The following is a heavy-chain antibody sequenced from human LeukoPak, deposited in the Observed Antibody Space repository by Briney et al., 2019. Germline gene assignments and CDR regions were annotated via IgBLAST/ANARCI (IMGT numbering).Heavy chain of an antibody. Sequence: GGSLRLSCAASGFTFSDHYMDWVRQAPGKGLEWVGRSRAKANSYATEYAASVKGRFTISRDDSKNSLYLQMNSLKTDDTAVYCCARIVGATTGDYWGQGTLVTVSS. J-gene: IGHJ4*02. CDR1: GFTFSDHY. CDR2: SRAKANSYAT. CDR3: ARIVGATTGDY. D-gene: IGHD1-26*01. V-gene: IGHV3-72*01.